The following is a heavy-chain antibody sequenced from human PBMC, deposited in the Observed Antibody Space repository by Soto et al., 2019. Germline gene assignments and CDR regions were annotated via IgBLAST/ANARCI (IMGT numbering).Heavy chain of an antibody. Sequence: GGSLRLCCVVSGLNLTTFGMHWVRQAPGRGLEWMAVISNDGSHFYYADSVKGRFTISRDNSKNTLYLQMINLRPDDTGVYYCAKWARDSGDYYYYGVDVWGQGTTVTVSS. CDR2: ISNDGSHF. J-gene: IGHJ6*01. V-gene: IGHV3-30*18. CDR1: GLNLTTFG. CDR3: AKWARDSGDYYYYGVDV. D-gene: IGHD3-10*01.